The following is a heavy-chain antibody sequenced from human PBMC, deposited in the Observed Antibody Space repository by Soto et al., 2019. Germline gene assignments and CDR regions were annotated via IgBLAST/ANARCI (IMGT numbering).Heavy chain of an antibody. D-gene: IGHD5-18*01. Sequence: VASVKVSCKASGYTFTSYAMHWVRQAPGQRLEWMGWINAGNGNTKYSQKFQGRVTITRDTSASTAYMELSSLRSEDTAVYYCARDVDTAMAPLDYYYGMDVWGQGTTVTVSS. J-gene: IGHJ6*02. CDR2: INAGNGNT. V-gene: IGHV1-3*01. CDR3: ARDVDTAMAPLDYYYGMDV. CDR1: GYTFTSYA.